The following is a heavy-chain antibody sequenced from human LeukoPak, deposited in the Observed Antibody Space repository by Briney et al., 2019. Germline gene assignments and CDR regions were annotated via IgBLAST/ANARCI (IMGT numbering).Heavy chain of an antibody. V-gene: IGHV4-39*07. J-gene: IGHJ4*02. CDR1: GGSISSSSYY. CDR3: ARTFGSSGYYYGPLFDY. Sequence: PSKTLSLTCTVSGGSISSSSYYWSWIRQPPGKGLEWIGEIHHSGSTKYNPSLKSRVTISVHTSKNQFSLKLSSVTAADTAVYYCARTFGSSGYYYGPLFDYWGQGTLVTVSS. D-gene: IGHD3-22*01. CDR2: IHHSGST.